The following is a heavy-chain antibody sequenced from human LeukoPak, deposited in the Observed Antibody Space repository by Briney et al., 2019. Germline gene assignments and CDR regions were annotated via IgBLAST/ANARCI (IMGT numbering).Heavy chain of an antibody. CDR1: GGSISSSSYY. Sequence: SETLSLTCTVSGGSISSSSYYWGWIRQPPGKGLEWIGSIYYSGSTYYNPSLKSRVTISVATSKNQFSLNLSSVTAADTAVYYCAREGSGYSSGWYWFDPWGQGTLVTVSS. V-gene: IGHV4-39*07. CDR2: IYYSGST. CDR3: AREGSGYSSGWYWFDP. J-gene: IGHJ5*02. D-gene: IGHD6-19*01.